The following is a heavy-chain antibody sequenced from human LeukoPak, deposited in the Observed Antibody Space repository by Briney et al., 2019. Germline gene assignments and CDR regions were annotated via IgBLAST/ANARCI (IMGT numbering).Heavy chain of an antibody. CDR1: GFAFSDYY. J-gene: IGHJ4*02. Sequence: GSLRLSCAASGFAFSDYYMSWIRQAPGKGLEWVSYISSSGSTIYYADSVKGRFTISRDNAKNSLYLQMNSLRAEDTAVYYCARANYYYGSGSYGFDYWGQGTLVTVSS. CDR3: ARANYYYGSGSYGFDY. CDR2: ISSSGSTI. V-gene: IGHV3-11*04. D-gene: IGHD3-10*01.